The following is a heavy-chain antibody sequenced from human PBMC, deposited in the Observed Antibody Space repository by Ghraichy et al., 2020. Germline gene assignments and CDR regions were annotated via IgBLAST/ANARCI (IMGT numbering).Heavy chain of an antibody. CDR1: GYTFTNYG. J-gene: IGHJ4*02. D-gene: IGHD6-19*01. Sequence: ASVKVSCKASGYTFTNYGFSWVRQAPGQGLEWMGWINNKNDKTDYAQKFQGRVTMTTDTSTSTGYMELRSLTSDDTAVYYCARDLDWGYGSGWSSWGQGTLVTVSS. V-gene: IGHV1-18*01. CDR3: ARDLDWGYGSGWSS. CDR2: INNKNDKT.